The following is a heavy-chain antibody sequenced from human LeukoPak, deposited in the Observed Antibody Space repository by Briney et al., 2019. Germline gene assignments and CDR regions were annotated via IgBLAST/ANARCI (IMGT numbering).Heavy chain of an antibody. D-gene: IGHD3-10*01. V-gene: IGHV4-59*01. J-gene: IGHJ5*02. Sequence: SETLSLTCTVSGGSISSYYWSWIRQPPGKGLEWIGYIYYSGSTNYNPSLKSRVTISVDTSKNQFSLKLSSVTAADTAVYYCARDLAPGRGFWFDPWGQGTLVTVSS. CDR1: GGSISSYY. CDR3: ARDLAPGRGFWFDP. CDR2: IYYSGST.